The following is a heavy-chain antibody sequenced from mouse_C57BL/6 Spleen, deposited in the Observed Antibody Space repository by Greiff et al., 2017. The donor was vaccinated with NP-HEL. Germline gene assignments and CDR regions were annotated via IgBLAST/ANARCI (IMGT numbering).Heavy chain of an antibody. CDR2: IYPRSGNT. Sequence: VKLVESGAELARPGASVKLSCKASGYTFTSYGISWVKQRTGQGLEWIGEIYPRSGNTYYNEKFKGKATLTADKSSSTAYMELRSLTSEDSAVYFCARALLGVYFDYWGQGTTLTVSS. CDR1: GYTFTSYG. V-gene: IGHV1-81*01. CDR3: ARALLGVYFDY. D-gene: IGHD2-1*01. J-gene: IGHJ2*01.